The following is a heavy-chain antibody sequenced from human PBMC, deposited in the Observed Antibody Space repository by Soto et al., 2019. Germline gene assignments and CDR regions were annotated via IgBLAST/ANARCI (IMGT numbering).Heavy chain of an antibody. CDR1: GYTFTSYG. V-gene: IGHV1-18*01. D-gene: IGHD3-9*01. CDR3: ARDRPDWLLLGLYYYYGMDV. Sequence: ASVKVSCKASGYTFTSYGISWVRQAPGQGLEWMGWISAYNGNTNYAQKLQGRVTMTTDTSTSTAYMELRSLRSDDTAVYYCARDRPDWLLLGLYYYYGMDVWGQGTTVTVSS. J-gene: IGHJ6*02. CDR2: ISAYNGNT.